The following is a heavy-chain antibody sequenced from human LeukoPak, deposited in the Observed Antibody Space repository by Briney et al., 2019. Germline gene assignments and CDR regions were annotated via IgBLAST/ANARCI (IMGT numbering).Heavy chain of an antibody. CDR3: ARVGGIQQIDY. CDR1: GGSISSGGYY. Sequence: SETLSLTCTVSGGSISSGGYYWSWIRQHPGKGLEWIGYIYYSGSTYYNPSLKSRVTISVDTSKNQFSLKLSSVTAADTAVYYCARVGGIQQIDYWGQGTLVTVSS. J-gene: IGHJ4*02. V-gene: IGHV4-31*03. CDR2: IYYSGST. D-gene: IGHD5-18*01.